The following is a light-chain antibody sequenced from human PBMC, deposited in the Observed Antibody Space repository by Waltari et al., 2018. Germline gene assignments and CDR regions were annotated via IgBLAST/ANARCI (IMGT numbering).Light chain of an antibody. V-gene: IGLV2-8*01. CDR1: SSDVGAHHS. CDR3: SSYAGSNNLV. Sequence: QSALTQPPSASGSPEQSVTISCTGTSSDVGAHHSVPCYQQHPGKAPKLIIYEVTERPSGVPDRFSGSKSGNTASLTVSGLQAEDEADYYCSSYAGSNNLVFGGGTKLTVL. CDR2: EVT. J-gene: IGLJ2*01.